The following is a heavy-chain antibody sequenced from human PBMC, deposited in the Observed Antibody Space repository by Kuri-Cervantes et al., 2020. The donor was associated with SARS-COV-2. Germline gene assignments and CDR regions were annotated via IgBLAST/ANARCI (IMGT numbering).Heavy chain of an antibody. V-gene: IGHV3-48*01. J-gene: IGHJ6*02. CDR1: GFTFSSYS. Sequence: GESLKISCAASGFTFSSYSMNWVRQAPGKGLEWVSYISSSSSTIYYADSVKGRFTISRDNAKNSLYLQMNSLRAEDTAVYYCARDLSDVDYDFWSGYLYGMDVWGQGTTVTVSS. D-gene: IGHD3-3*01. CDR2: ISSSSSTI. CDR3: ARDLSDVDYDFWSGYLYGMDV.